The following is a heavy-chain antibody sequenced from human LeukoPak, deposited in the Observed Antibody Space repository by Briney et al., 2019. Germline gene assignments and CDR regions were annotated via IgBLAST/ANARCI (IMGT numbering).Heavy chain of an antibody. V-gene: IGHV3-30*02. D-gene: IGHD1-1*01. J-gene: IGHJ4*02. Sequence: GGSLRHSCAASGFTFSTYGMHWVRQAPGKGLEWVAFIQYDGSDEHYADSVKGRFTISRDNSKNTLFLQMNSLRAEDTAMYYCAEDQQLQPFHYWGQGTLVTVSS. CDR1: GFTFSTYG. CDR3: AEDQQLQPFHY. CDR2: IQYDGSDE.